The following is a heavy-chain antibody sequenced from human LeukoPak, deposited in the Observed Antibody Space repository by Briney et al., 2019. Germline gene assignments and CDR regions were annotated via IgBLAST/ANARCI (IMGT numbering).Heavy chain of an antibody. V-gene: IGHV3-23*01. CDR2: ISLDGATT. Sequence: GGSLRLSCAASGFTFSSYAMSWVRQAPGKGLEWVSGISLDGATTYYAGSVEGRFTISRDNSKNTLYLQMNSLRAEDTAVYYCAKVGPLRFLEWQSFDYWGQGTLVTVSS. J-gene: IGHJ4*02. CDR3: AKVGPLRFLEWQSFDY. CDR1: GFTFSSYA. D-gene: IGHD3-3*01.